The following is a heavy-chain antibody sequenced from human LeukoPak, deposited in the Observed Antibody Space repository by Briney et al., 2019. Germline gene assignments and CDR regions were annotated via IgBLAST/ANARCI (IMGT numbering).Heavy chain of an antibody. J-gene: IGHJ3*02. V-gene: IGHV3-66*01. CDR2: FYSGGST. Sequence: PGGSLRLSCAASGFTFSRYWMSWVRQAPGKGLEWVSVFYSGGSTYYADSVKGRFTISRDNSKNTLYLQMNSLRAEDTAVYYCARGPQTDAFDIWGQGTMVTVSS. CDR3: ARGPQTDAFDI. CDR1: GFTFSRYW.